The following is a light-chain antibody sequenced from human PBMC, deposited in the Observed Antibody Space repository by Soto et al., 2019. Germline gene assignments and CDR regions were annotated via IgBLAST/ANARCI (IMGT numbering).Light chain of an antibody. V-gene: IGLV2-14*01. Sequence: QSALTQPASVSGSPGQSITISCTGTSSDVGGYNYVSWYQQHPGKAPKLMIYEVTNRPSGISNRFSGSKSGNTASLTISWLQAEDEADYYCSSYTSSSTLAWVFGGGTKLTVL. CDR2: EVT. CDR1: SSDVGGYNY. J-gene: IGLJ3*02. CDR3: SSYTSSSTLAWV.